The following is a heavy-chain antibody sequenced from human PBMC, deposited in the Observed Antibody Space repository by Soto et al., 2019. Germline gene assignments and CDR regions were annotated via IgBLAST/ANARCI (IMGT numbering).Heavy chain of an antibody. D-gene: IGHD1-26*01. Sequence: QVQLVQSGAEVKKPGSSVKVSCKASGGTFSSYAISWVRQAPGQGLEWMGGIIPIFGTANYAQKFQGRVTITAVESTSTAYMELSSLRAEDTDVYYCALVGATRAGGMPCSYYYGMDVWGQGTTVTVAS. V-gene: IGHV1-69*01. J-gene: IGHJ6*02. CDR1: GGTFSSYA. CDR3: ALVGATRAGGMPCSYYYGMDV. CDR2: IIPIFGTA.